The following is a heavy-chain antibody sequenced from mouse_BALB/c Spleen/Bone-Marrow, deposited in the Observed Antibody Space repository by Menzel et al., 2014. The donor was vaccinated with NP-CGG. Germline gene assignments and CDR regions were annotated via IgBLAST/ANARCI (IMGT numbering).Heavy chain of an antibody. V-gene: IGHV5-12*02. CDR3: ARHHGSGEFAY. Sequence: EVQREESGRGLVQPGGSLKLSCATSGFTFSDHYMYWVRPTPDKRLEWVAYITNGGGSTYYLDTVKGRFTISRDNAKDTLYLQMRRLKSEDTAMYYCARHHGSGEFAYWGQGTLVTVSA. CDR2: ITNGGGST. J-gene: IGHJ3*01. CDR1: GFTFSDHY. D-gene: IGHD1-1*01.